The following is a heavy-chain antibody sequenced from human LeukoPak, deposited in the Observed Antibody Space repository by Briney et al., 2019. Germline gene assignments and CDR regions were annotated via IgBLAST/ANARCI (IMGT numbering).Heavy chain of an antibody. CDR3: AREITVTTSFDY. J-gene: IGHJ4*02. CDR2: IKQDGSEK. D-gene: IGHD4-17*01. Sequence: GGSLRLSCAPSGFTFSSYWMSWVRHAPGKGLEWVANIKQDGSEKYYVDSVKGRFTISRDNAKNSLYLQMNSLRADDTAVYYCAREITVTTSFDYWGQGTLVIVSS. CDR1: GFTFSSYW. V-gene: IGHV3-7*01.